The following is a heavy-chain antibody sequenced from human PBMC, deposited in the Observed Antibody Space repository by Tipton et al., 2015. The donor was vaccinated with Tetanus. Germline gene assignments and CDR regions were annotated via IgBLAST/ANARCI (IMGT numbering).Heavy chain of an antibody. Sequence: SLRLSCAASGFTFSNYAMNWVRQAPGKGLEWVVNINQDGSEKNYVDSVRGRFTVSRDNAKNSLYLQMNSLRAEDTALYHCARVSYYYYGMDVWGQGTTVTVSS. CDR1: GFTFSNYA. V-gene: IGHV3-7*03. CDR2: INQDGSEK. CDR3: ARVSYYYYGMDV. J-gene: IGHJ6*02.